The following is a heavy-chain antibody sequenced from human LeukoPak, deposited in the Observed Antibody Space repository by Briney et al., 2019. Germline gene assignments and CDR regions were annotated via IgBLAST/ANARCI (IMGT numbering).Heavy chain of an antibody. CDR2: IYYSGST. Sequence: SETLSLTCTVSGGSISSYYWSWIRQPPGKGLEWIGYIYYSGSTNYNPSLKSRVTISVDTSKNQFSLKLSSVTAADTAVYYCARDSRGVGSWKEYWFDPWGQGTLVTVSS. V-gene: IGHV4-59*01. D-gene: IGHD3-10*01. CDR3: ARDSRGVGSWKEYWFDP. J-gene: IGHJ5*02. CDR1: GGSISSYY.